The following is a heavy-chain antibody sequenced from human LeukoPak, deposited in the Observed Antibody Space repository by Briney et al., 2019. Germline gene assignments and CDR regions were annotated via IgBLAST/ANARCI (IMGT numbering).Heavy chain of an antibody. CDR2: IYYSGST. CDR1: GGSISSYY. CDR3: ARDYGLDP. J-gene: IGHJ5*02. V-gene: IGHV4-59*01. Sequence: NPSETLSLTCTVSGGSISSYYWSWIRQPPGKGLEWIGYIYYSGSTNYNPSLKSRVTISVDTSKNQFSLKLSSVTAADTAVYYCARDYGLDPWGQGTLVTVSS. D-gene: IGHD3-10*01.